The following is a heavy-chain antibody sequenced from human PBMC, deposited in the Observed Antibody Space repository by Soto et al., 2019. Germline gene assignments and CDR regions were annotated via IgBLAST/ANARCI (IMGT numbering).Heavy chain of an antibody. J-gene: IGHJ3*02. D-gene: IGHD6-13*01. CDR2: IHYSGSA. CDR1: GDSISSGGYY. Sequence: SETLSLTCTVSGDSISSGGYYWSWIRQHPGKGLEWIGYIHYSGSAYYNPSLKSRVTISVDTSKNQFSLKLSSVTAADTAVYYCARHTGYSSTNAFDIWGQGTMVTVSS. V-gene: IGHV4-31*03. CDR3: ARHTGYSSTNAFDI.